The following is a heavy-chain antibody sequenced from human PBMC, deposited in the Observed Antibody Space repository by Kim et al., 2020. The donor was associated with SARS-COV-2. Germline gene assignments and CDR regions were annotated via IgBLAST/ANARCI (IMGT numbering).Heavy chain of an antibody. CDR2: IYTSGST. V-gene: IGHV4-4*07. Sequence: SETLSLTCTVSGGSISSYYWSWIRQPAGKGLEWIGRIYTSGSTNYNPSLKSRVTMSVDTSKNQFSLKLSSVTAADTAVYYCARDDPFSWGDFWSGYYYYGMDVWGQGTTVTVSS. CDR1: GGSISSYY. CDR3: ARDDPFSWGDFWSGYYYYGMDV. D-gene: IGHD3-3*01. J-gene: IGHJ6*02.